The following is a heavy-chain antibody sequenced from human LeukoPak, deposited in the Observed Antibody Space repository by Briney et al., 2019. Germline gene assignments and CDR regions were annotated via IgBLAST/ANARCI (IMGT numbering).Heavy chain of an antibody. Sequence: PSETLSLTCTVSGGSISSYYWSWIRQPPGKGLEWIGYIYYSGSTNYNPSHKSRVTISVDTSKNQFSLKLSSVTAADAAVYYCAATSSGPTGRSFDYWGQGTLVTVSS. J-gene: IGHJ4*02. CDR1: GGSISSYY. CDR3: AATSSGPTGRSFDY. V-gene: IGHV4-59*08. D-gene: IGHD3-22*01. CDR2: IYYSGST.